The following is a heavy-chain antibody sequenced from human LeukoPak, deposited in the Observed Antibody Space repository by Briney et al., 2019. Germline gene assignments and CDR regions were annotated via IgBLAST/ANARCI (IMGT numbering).Heavy chain of an antibody. CDR1: GSTFPAYS. CDR3: TRDRIQTDY. J-gene: IGHJ4*02. Sequence: GGSLRLSCTASGSTFPAYSMTWFRLAPGKGLEWVTFIRNKLAGGTAEYAASVRGRFTVSRDDSNSIVYLQMNNLKTEDTGVYYCTRDRIQTDYWGQGTLVTVSS. V-gene: IGHV3-49*03. CDR2: IRNKLAGGTA.